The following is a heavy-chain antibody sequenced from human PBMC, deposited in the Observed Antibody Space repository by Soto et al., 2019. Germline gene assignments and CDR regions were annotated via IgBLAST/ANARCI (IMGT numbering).Heavy chain of an antibody. CDR1: GFTFSSHG. V-gene: IGHV3-30*18. CDR3: AKERMEQYQLLPFFDY. J-gene: IGHJ4*02. Sequence: QVHLVESGGGVVQPGRSLRLSCAASGFTFSSHGMHWLRQAPGKGLEWATVISHDGYNEYYADSVNGRFTIFRDNSKNTLYLQMNSLRVEDTAVYYCAKERMEQYQLLPFFDYWGQGTLVTVSS. D-gene: IGHD2-2*01. CDR2: ISHDGYNE.